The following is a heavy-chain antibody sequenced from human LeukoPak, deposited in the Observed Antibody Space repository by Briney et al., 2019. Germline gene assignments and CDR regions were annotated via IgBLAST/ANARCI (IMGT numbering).Heavy chain of an antibody. J-gene: IGHJ4*02. Sequence: PGGSLRLSCAASGFSVSRNYMSWVRQAPGKGLEWVSVIYSGGTTYYADSVKGRFTISRDNSKNTVYLQMNSLRAEDTAVYYCVRNDYGDYDGDYWGQGTLVTVSS. CDR1: GFSVSRNY. CDR2: IYSGGTT. CDR3: VRNDYGDYDGDY. D-gene: IGHD4-17*01. V-gene: IGHV3-66*01.